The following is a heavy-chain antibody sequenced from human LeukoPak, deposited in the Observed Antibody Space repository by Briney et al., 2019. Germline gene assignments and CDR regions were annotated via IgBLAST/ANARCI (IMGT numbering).Heavy chain of an antibody. V-gene: IGHV4-39*02. Sequence: PSETLSLTCTVSGGSISSSSYYWSWIRQPPGKGLEWIGEINHSGSTNYNPSLKSRVTISVDTSTNHFSLKLSSVTAADTALYYCATWTYYYDSSGSPDLYWGQGTLVTVSS. J-gene: IGHJ4*02. CDR1: GGSISSSSYY. CDR2: INHSGST. D-gene: IGHD3-22*01. CDR3: ATWTYYYDSSGSPDLY.